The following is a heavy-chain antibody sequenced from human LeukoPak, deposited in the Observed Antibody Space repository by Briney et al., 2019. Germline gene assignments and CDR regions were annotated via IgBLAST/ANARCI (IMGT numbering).Heavy chain of an antibody. CDR3: ARAQKGAYWFDP. J-gene: IGHJ5*02. CDR2: IWYDGSNT. Sequence: GGSLRLSCAASGFTFSSYGMHWVRQAPGKGLEWVAVIWYDGSNTYYADSVKGRFTISRDNSKNTLYLQMNSLRAEDTAVYYCARAQKGAYWFDPWGQGTLVTVSS. D-gene: IGHD3-16*01. CDR1: GFTFSSYG. V-gene: IGHV3-33*01.